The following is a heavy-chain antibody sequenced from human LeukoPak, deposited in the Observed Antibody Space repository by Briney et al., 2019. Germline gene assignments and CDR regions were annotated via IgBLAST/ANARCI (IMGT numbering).Heavy chain of an antibody. Sequence: SETLSLTCTVSGGSIRSYYWSWIRQPPGKGLEWMGYIYNSGRTIYNPSLKSRVTISVDTSKNQFSLKLSSVTAADTAVYYCARDLDSSGSYWYFDLWGRGTLVTVSS. V-gene: IGHV4-59*01. CDR3: ARDLDSSGSYWYFDL. D-gene: IGHD6-19*01. J-gene: IGHJ2*01. CDR1: GGSIRSYY. CDR2: IYNSGRT.